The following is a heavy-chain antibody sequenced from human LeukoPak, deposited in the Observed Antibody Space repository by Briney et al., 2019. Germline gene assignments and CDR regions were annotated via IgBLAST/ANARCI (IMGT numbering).Heavy chain of an antibody. CDR1: GYTFTGYY. Sequence: ASEKVSCKASGYTFTGYYMHWVRQAPGQGLEWMGWINPNSGGTNYAQKFQGRVTMTRDTSISTAYMELSRLRSDDTAVYYCARDPRETFFYCSGGSCYSDYYYYYMDVWGKGTTVTISS. J-gene: IGHJ6*03. V-gene: IGHV1-2*02. CDR2: INPNSGGT. CDR3: ARDPRETFFYCSGGSCYSDYYYYYMDV. D-gene: IGHD2-15*01.